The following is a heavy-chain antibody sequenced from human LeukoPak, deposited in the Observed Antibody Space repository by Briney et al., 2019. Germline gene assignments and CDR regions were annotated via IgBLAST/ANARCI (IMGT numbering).Heavy chain of an antibody. Sequence: GESLKISCKVSGYSFPSYWIGWVRQMPGKGLEWLGFIYPYDSDTGYSPSFQGQVSISADKSISTAYLQWTSLKASDTAMYYCARRLSSSSFDYWGQGTLVTVSS. CDR3: ARRLSSSSFDY. D-gene: IGHD6-6*01. CDR2: IYPYDSDT. J-gene: IGHJ4*02. CDR1: GYSFPSYW. V-gene: IGHV5-51*01.